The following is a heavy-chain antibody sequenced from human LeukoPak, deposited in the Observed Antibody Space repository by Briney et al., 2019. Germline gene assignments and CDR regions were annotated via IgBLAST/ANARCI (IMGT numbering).Heavy chain of an antibody. CDR3: SRHEALPGDY. CDR2: ISGSGGST. J-gene: IGHJ4*02. CDR1: GFTFSSHA. D-gene: IGHD5-24*01. V-gene: IGHV3-23*01. Sequence: GGSLRLSCAASGFTFSSHAVSWVRQAPGKGLEWVSAISGSGGSTYYADSVKGRFTISRDKSKNTAYLQMNSLKTEDTAVYYCSRHEALPGDYWGQGTLVTVSS.